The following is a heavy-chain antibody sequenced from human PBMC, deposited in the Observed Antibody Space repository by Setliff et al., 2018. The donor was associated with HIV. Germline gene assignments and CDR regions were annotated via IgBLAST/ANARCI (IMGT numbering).Heavy chain of an antibody. CDR2: INPNSADT. CDR1: GGTLNNLA. D-gene: IGHD1-7*01. V-gene: IGHV1-2*02. Sequence: AASVKVSCKASGGTLNNLAISWVRRAPGQGLEWMAWINPNSADTRIAQKFEGRVTMTWDTSLTTAYMELSSLRSDDTALYYCGTYPPNWNYGAAAFDIWGQGTLVTVSS. CDR3: GTYPPNWNYGAAAFDI. J-gene: IGHJ3*02.